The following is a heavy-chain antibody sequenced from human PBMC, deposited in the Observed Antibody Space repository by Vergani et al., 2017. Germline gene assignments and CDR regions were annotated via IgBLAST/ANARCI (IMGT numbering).Heavy chain of an antibody. Sequence: EVQLVQSGAEVKTPGESLTISCKGSGYSFTSYWIGWVRQMPGKGLEWMGIIYPGESDTRYSPSFQGQVTISADKSIRPAYLQWSSLKASETARYYGAGLESSGYSVYWGQGTLVTVSS. V-gene: IGHV5-51*01. D-gene: IGHD3-22*01. CDR3: AGLESSGYSVY. CDR1: GYSFTSYW. CDR2: IYPGESDT. J-gene: IGHJ4*02.